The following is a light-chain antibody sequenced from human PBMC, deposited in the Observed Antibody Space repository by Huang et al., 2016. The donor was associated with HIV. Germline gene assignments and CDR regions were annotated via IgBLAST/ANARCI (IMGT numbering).Light chain of an antibody. V-gene: IGKV1-33*01. CDR3: QHYDDPYT. J-gene: IGKJ2*01. CDR2: DAS. Sequence: DIQMTQSPSSLSASVGDRVTITCQASQDISNYLSWYQHKPGIAPKPLSFDASSLETGVPSRFSGSGSGTYFTLTIASLQPEDVATYYCQHYDDPYTFGQGTKLEIK. CDR1: QDISNY.